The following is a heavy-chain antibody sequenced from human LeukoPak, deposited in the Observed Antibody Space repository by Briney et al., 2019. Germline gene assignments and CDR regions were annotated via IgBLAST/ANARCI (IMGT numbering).Heavy chain of an antibody. J-gene: IGHJ4*02. CDR1: KFIFRDYA. CDR3: AKPLTGFWSMGN. Sequence: GGSLRLSCAASKFIFRDYAMSWVRQAPGKGLEWVSAISGSGGSTYYADSVKGRFTISRDNSKNTLYLQMNSLRAEDTAVYYCAKPLTGFWSMGNWGQGTLVTVSS. D-gene: IGHD3-3*01. V-gene: IGHV3-23*01. CDR2: ISGSGGST.